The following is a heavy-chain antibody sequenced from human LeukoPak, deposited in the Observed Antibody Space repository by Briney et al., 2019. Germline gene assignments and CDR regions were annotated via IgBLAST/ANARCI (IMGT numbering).Heavy chain of an antibody. CDR1: GFTFDDYA. Sequence: HPGGSLRLSCAASGFTFDDYAMHWVRQAPGKGLEWVSLISCDGGSIYYADSVKGRFTISRDNSKNSLYLQMNSLRAEDTALYYCATGDPGYCSSTSCFHMDVWGKGTTVTVSS. J-gene: IGHJ6*03. D-gene: IGHD2-2*01. V-gene: IGHV3-43D*04. CDR3: ATGDPGYCSSTSCFHMDV. CDR2: ISCDGGSI.